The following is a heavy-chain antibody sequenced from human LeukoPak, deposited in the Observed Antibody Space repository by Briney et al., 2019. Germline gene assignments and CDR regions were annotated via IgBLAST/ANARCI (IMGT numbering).Heavy chain of an antibody. CDR3: ARERYSGSYYGAFDI. CDR1: GFTVSSNY. V-gene: IGHV3-53*01. Sequence: GGSLRLSCAASGFTVSSNYMSWVRQAPGKGLEWVSVIYSGGSTYYADSVKGRFTISRDNSKNTLYLQMNSLRAEDTAVYYCARERYSGSYYGAFDIWGQGTMVTVSS. D-gene: IGHD1-26*01. J-gene: IGHJ3*02. CDR2: IYSGGST.